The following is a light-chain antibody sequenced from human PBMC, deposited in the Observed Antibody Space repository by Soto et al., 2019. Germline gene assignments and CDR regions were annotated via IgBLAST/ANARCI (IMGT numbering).Light chain of an antibody. Sequence: QPVLTQSSSASASLGSSVKLTCTLSSGHSSYIIAWHQQQPGKAPRYLMKLEGSGSYNKGSGVPDRFSGSSSGADRYLTISNLQFEDEADYYCETWDSNTRVFVGETNVTVL. CDR2: LEGSGSY. CDR3: ETWDSNTRV. J-gene: IGLJ3*02. V-gene: IGLV4-60*02. CDR1: SGHSSYI.